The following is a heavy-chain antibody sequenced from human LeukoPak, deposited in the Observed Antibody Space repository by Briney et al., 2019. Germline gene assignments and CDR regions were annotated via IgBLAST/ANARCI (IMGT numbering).Heavy chain of an antibody. CDR2: IRYDGYDK. D-gene: IGHD1-26*01. CDR3: AKWSYSGNYHEDY. CDR1: GFSFSHYG. V-gene: IGHV3-30*02. Sequence: GGSLRLSCVASGFSFSHYGMHWVRQAPGKGLEWVAFIRYDGYDKYYAESVKGRFTISRDNSKNTLYLQMKSLTPEDTAVYYCAKWSYSGNYHEDYWGQGTLVTVSS. J-gene: IGHJ4*02.